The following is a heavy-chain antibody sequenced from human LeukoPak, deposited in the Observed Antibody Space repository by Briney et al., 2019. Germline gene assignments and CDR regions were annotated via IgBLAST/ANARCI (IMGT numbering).Heavy chain of an antibody. Sequence: GGSLRLSCAASGFTFSSYGMSWVRQAPGKGLEWVSFIRYDGNNKLYADSVKGRFTISRDNSKNTLYLQMNSLRAEDTAVYYCARASPYDSSARGAFDIWGQGTMVTVSS. J-gene: IGHJ3*02. CDR3: ARASPYDSSARGAFDI. CDR1: GFTFSSYG. D-gene: IGHD3-22*01. CDR2: IRYDGNNK. V-gene: IGHV3-30*02.